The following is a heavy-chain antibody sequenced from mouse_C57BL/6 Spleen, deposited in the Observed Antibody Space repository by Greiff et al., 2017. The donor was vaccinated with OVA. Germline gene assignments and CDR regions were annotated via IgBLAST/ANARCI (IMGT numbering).Heavy chain of an antibody. CDR3: AKTTVGAMDY. J-gene: IGHJ4*01. D-gene: IGHD1-1*01. CDR1: GFTFSDYG. Sequence: DVKLQESGGGLVKPGGSLKLSCAASGFTFSDYGMHWVRQAPEKGLEWVAYISSGSSTIYYADTVKGRFTISRDNAKNTLFLQMTSLRSEDTAMYYCAKTTVGAMDYWGQGTSVTVSS. V-gene: IGHV5-17*01. CDR2: ISSGSSTI.